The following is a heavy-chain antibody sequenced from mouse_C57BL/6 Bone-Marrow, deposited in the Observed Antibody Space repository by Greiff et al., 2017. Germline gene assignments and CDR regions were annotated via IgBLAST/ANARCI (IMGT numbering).Heavy chain of an antibody. Sequence: EVKLQQSGPVLVKPGASVKMSCKASGYTFTDYYMNWVKQSHGKSLEWIGVINPYNGGTSYNQKFKGKATLTVDKSSSTAYMELNSLTSEDSAVYYCASYYGSSSYYFDYWGQGTTLTVSS. J-gene: IGHJ2*01. CDR3: ASYYGSSSYYFDY. V-gene: IGHV1-19*01. CDR2: INPYNGGT. D-gene: IGHD1-1*01. CDR1: GYTFTDYY.